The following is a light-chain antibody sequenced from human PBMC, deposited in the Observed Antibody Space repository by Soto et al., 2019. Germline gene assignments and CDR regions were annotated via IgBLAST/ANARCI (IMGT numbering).Light chain of an antibody. Sequence: EVVLTQSPATLSLSPGERATLSCRASHSVTKYLAWYQQKTGQAPRLLIYDVSKRATGIPARFSGSGSETDFTLTISSLEPGDFAVYYCHQRSNWPLTFGGGTKLEIK. V-gene: IGKV3-11*01. J-gene: IGKJ4*01. CDR1: HSVTKY. CDR2: DVS. CDR3: HQRSNWPLT.